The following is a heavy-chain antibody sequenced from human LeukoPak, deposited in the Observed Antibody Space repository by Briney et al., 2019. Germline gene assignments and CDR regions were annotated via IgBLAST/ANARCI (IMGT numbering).Heavy chain of an antibody. CDR2: IIPILGIA. CDR3: AILPSTPSTPFDCSGGSCPNSFFDY. Sequence: SVKVSCKASGGTFSSYAISWVRQAPGQGLEWMGRIIPILGIANYAQKFQGRVTITADKSTSTAYMELSSLRSEDTAVYYCAILPSTPSTPFDCSGGSCPNSFFDYWGQGTLVTVSS. D-gene: IGHD2-15*01. J-gene: IGHJ4*02. CDR1: GGTFSSYA. V-gene: IGHV1-69*04.